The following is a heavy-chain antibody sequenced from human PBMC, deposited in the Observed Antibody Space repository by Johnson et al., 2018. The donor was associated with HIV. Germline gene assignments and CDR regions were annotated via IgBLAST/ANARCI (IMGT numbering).Heavy chain of an antibody. CDR3: AKDSRRWGAFSDAFDI. V-gene: IGHV3-30*18. CDR1: GFTFSNAW. CDR2: ISYDGSNK. Sequence: QVQLVESGGGLVQRGGSLRLSCAASGFTFSNAWMSWVRQAPGKGLEWVAVISYDGSNKYYADSVKGRFTISRDNSKNTLYLQMNSLRAEDTAVYYCAKDSRRWGAFSDAFDIWGQGTMVTVSS. J-gene: IGHJ3*02. D-gene: IGHD1-26*01.